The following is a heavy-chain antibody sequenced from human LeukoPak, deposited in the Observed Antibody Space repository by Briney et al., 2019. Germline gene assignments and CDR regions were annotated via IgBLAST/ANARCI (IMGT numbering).Heavy chain of an antibody. V-gene: IGHV3-7*03. CDR3: ARGGGLDV. CDR1: GFTFSDYY. J-gene: IGHJ6*02. D-gene: IGHD3-16*01. Sequence: PGGSLRLSCAASGFTFSDYYMNWARQAPGKGLEWVASINHNGNVNYYVDSVEGRFTISRDNAKNSLYLQMSNLRAEDTAVYFCARGGGLDVWGQGATVTVSS. CDR2: INHNGNVN.